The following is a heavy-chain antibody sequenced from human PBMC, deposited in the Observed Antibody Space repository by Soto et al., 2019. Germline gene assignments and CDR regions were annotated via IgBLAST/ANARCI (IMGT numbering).Heavy chain of an antibody. J-gene: IGHJ6*02. CDR1: GYTFTDYW. CDR2: IYPGDSDT. CDR3: ARHISNFRSYYYAMDV. V-gene: IGHV5-51*01. Sequence: PGESLKISCKGSGYTFTDYWIGWVRQLPGKGLEWMGIIYPGDSDTRYSPSLQGHVTITVEKSTSTAYLQWNTLKASETARYYCARHISNFRSYYYAMDVWGQVHTVTFS. D-gene: IGHD3-3*02.